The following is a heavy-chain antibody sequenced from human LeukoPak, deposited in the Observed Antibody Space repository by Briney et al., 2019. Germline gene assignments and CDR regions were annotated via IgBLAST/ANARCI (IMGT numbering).Heavy chain of an antibody. CDR1: GFTVSSNY. V-gene: IGHV3-66*01. Sequence: GGSLRLSCAASGFTVSSNYMSSVRQAPGKGLEWVSVIYIGGSTYYADSVKGRFTISRDNSKNTLYLQMNSLRAEDTAVYYCAREAYGDWYYFDYWGQGTLVTVSS. CDR2: IYIGGST. D-gene: IGHD4-17*01. J-gene: IGHJ4*02. CDR3: AREAYGDWYYFDY.